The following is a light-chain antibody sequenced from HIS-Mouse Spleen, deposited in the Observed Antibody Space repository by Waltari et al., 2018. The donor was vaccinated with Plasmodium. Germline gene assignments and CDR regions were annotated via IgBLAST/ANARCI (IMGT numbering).Light chain of an antibody. CDR2: EVS. V-gene: IGLV2-8*01. J-gene: IGLJ2*01. Sequence: QSALTQPPSASGSPAPSVTISCTATRSDVGCYYYVSWYQQHPGKAPKLMIYEVSKRPSGVPDRFSGSKSGNTASLTVSGLQAEDEADYYCSSYAGSNNLVFGGGTKLTVL. CDR1: RSDVGCYYY. CDR3: SSYAGSNNLV.